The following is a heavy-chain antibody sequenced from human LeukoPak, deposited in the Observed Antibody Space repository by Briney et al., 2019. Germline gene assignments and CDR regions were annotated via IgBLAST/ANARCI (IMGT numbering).Heavy chain of an antibody. CDR2: IKQDGSEK. CDR1: GFSFGSNW. J-gene: IGHJ4*02. D-gene: IGHD3-10*01. V-gene: IGHV3-7*03. CDR3: ARDTHYGSNY. Sequence: QAGGSLRLSCVASGFSFGSNWMSWVRQAPGKGLEWVANIKQDGSEKNYVDSVKGRFTISRDNAKNSLYLQMNSLRAEDTAVYYCARDTHYGSNYWGQGTLVTVSS.